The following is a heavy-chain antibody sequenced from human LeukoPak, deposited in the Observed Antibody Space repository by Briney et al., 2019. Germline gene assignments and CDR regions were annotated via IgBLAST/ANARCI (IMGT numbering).Heavy chain of an antibody. V-gene: IGHV3-23*01. CDR3: ARSLVRWAFDY. D-gene: IGHD1-26*01. CDR1: GFTFSSYA. Sequence: GGSLRLSCAASGFTFSSYAMSWVRQAPGKGLEWVSAISGSGGSTYYADSVKGRFTISRDNSKNTLYLQMNSLRAEDTALYFCARSLVRWAFDYWGRGALVSVSS. CDR2: ISGSGGST. J-gene: IGHJ4*01.